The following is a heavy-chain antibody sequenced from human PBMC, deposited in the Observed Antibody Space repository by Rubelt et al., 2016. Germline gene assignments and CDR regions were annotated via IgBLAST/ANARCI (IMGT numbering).Heavy chain of an antibody. Sequence: QIQLVQSGPEVKKPGASVKVSCKASGYIFTNYAFNWVRQAPGQGLEWMGWISAYNGNTNYAQSLQGRVPMTTDTSTSTAYMELRSTRSDETAMYYCAGAWDYDSRFPYDPWGQGTLVTVSS. CDR1: GYIFTNYA. J-gene: IGHJ5*02. D-gene: IGHD3-22*01. CDR3: AGAWDYDSRFPYDP. V-gene: IGHV1-18*01. CDR2: ISAYNGNT.